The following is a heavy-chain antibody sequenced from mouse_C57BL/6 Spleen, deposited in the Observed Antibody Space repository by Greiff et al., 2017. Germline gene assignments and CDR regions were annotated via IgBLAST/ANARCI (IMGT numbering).Heavy chain of an antibody. Sequence: QVQLQQSGPELVKPGASVKISCKASGYAFSSSWMNWVKQRPGKGLEWIGRIYPGDGDTNYNGKFKGKATLTADKSSSTAYMQLSSLTSEDSAVYFCARPYYSNYNYAMDYWGQGTSVTVSS. CDR2: IYPGDGDT. CDR3: ARPYYSNYNYAMDY. D-gene: IGHD2-5*01. CDR1: GYAFSSSW. J-gene: IGHJ4*01. V-gene: IGHV1-82*01.